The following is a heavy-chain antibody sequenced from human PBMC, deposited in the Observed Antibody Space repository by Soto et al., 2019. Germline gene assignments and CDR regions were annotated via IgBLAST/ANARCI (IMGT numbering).Heavy chain of an antibody. CDR1: GDSVSSNSAT. CDR2: TYYRSKWSN. D-gene: IGHD3-9*01. V-gene: IGHV6-1*01. Sequence: SHTLSLTCAISGDSVSSNSATWDWIRQSPSRGLEWLGRTYYRSKWSNDYAVSVKSRITXXXDXXXNXFXXXLXSVTPEDTAVYYCAKLTGSGGKWGQGTLVTVSS. CDR3: AKLTGSGGK. J-gene: IGHJ4*02.